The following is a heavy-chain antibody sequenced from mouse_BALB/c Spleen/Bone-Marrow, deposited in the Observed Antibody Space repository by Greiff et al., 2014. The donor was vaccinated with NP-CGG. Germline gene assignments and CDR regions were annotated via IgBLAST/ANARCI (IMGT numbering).Heavy chain of an antibody. J-gene: IGHJ1*01. CDR2: INPYNDGT. CDR1: GYTFTSYV. D-gene: IGHD2-12*01. Sequence: EVQLQQSGPELVKPGASVKMSCKASGYTFTSYVMHWVKQKPGQGLEWIGNINPYNDGTKYNEKFKVKATLTSDKSSSTAFMELSSLTFEDSAAYYCASSLYCYAWYFDVWGAGTTVTVSS. V-gene: IGHV1-14*01. CDR3: ASSLYCYAWYFDV.